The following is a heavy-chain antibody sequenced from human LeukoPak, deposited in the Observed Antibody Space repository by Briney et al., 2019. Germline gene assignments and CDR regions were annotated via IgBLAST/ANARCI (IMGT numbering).Heavy chain of an antibody. CDR3: AKDRGYCSSTSCYGRWFDP. CDR1: GFTFSSYA. Sequence: GGSLRLSCAASGFTFSSYAMSWVRQAPGKGVEWVSDISGSGGSTYYAYSLQGRFTISRDNSKNTLYLQMTSLTAEDTAVYYCAKDRGYCSSTSCYGRWFDPWGQGTLVTVSS. V-gene: IGHV3-23*01. D-gene: IGHD2-2*01. CDR2: ISGSGGST. J-gene: IGHJ5*02.